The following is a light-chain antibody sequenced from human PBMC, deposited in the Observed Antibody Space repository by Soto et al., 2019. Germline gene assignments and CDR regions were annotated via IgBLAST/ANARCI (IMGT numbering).Light chain of an antibody. Sequence: VLTQSPGILSLSPGERATLSCRASQSVTNSFLAWYQQKPRQAPRLLIYGASSSATGIPDRFSGSGSGTDFTLSINRLEPEDFGVYYCQQYGTSPRTFGRGTKVEIK. CDR2: GAS. CDR3: QQYGTSPRT. V-gene: IGKV3-20*01. J-gene: IGKJ1*01. CDR1: QSVTNSF.